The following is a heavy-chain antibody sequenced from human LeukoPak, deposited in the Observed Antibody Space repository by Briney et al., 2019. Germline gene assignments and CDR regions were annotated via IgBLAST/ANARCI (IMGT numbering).Heavy chain of an antibody. CDR1: GGSISGYY. V-gene: IGHV4-4*07. CDR3: ARLITGTTTAFDI. Sequence: PSETLSLTCSVSGGSISGYYWTWTRQPAGKGLEWIGRVYTSGSTHYNPSLKTRLTMSVDTSKNQFSLKLSSVTAADTAVYYCARLITGTTTAFDIWGQGTMVTVSS. D-gene: IGHD1-7*01. J-gene: IGHJ3*02. CDR2: VYTSGST.